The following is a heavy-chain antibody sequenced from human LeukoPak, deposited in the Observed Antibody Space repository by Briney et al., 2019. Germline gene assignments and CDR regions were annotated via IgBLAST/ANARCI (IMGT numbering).Heavy chain of an antibody. D-gene: IGHD6-13*01. J-gene: IGHJ4*02. CDR3: ARLTPTGYSSSWYRGAADY. CDR1: GYSFTSYW. Sequence: GESLKISCKGSGYSFTSYWIGWVRHMPGKGLEWMGIIYPGDSDTRYSPSFQGHVTISADKSISTAYLQWSSLKASDTAMYYCARLTPTGYSSSWYRGAADYWGQGTLVTVSS. CDR2: IYPGDSDT. V-gene: IGHV5-51*01.